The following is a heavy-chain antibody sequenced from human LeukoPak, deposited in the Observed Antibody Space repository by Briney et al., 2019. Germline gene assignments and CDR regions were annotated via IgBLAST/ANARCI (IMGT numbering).Heavy chain of an antibody. J-gene: IGHJ4*02. CDR2: ISYDGNNK. Sequence: GGSLRLSCAASGFTFSNYTMHWVRQAPGKGLEWVAVISYDGNNKYYADSVKGRFTISRDNSKNTLYLQMNSLRAEDTAVYYCAKFGMATVNFDYWGQGTLVTVSS. CDR1: GFTFSNYT. V-gene: IGHV3-30*18. D-gene: IGHD5-24*01. CDR3: AKFGMATVNFDY.